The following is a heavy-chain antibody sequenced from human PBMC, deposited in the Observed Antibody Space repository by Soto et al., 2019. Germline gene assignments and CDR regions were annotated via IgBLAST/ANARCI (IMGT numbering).Heavy chain of an antibody. CDR1: GGSISTYY. Sequence: QVQLRESGPGLVKPSDTLSLICTVSGGSISTYYWSWIRQPPGKGLEWIASVYYNGFTNYNPSLMSRVTMSVDTFRNQFSLRLNSVTAPDTAMYYCARVSYDLVYYFDFWGQGTLVTVSS. J-gene: IGHJ4*02. D-gene: IGHD3-16*01. CDR3: ARVSYDLVYYFDF. CDR2: VYYNGFT. V-gene: IGHV4-59*07.